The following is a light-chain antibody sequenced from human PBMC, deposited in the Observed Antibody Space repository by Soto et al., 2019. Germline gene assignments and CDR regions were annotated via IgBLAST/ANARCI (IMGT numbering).Light chain of an antibody. CDR3: AAWDDSLSVFVV. CDR1: SSNIGSNY. V-gene: IGLV1-47*01. J-gene: IGLJ2*01. CDR2: RNN. Sequence: QPVLTQPPSASGTPGQRVTISCSGSSSNIGSNYVYWYQQLPGTAPKLLIYRNNQRPSGVPDRFSGSKSGTSASLAISGLRSEAEADYYCAAWDDSLSVFVVFGGGTKLTVL.